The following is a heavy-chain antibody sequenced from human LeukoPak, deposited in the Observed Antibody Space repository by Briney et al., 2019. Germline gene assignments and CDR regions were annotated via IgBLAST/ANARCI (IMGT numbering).Heavy chain of an antibody. Sequence: PGGSLRLSCAASGFTFSVPYMDWVRHAPGKGLEGSGRITNKRDGYATQFAASVKGRFSMSRDDSENSLYLQMNSLKTEDTAVYYCARDWYTALESWGQGALVTVSS. D-gene: IGHD5-18*01. CDR1: GFTFSVPY. V-gene: IGHV3-72*01. CDR2: ITNKRDGYAT. J-gene: IGHJ5*02. CDR3: ARDWYTALES.